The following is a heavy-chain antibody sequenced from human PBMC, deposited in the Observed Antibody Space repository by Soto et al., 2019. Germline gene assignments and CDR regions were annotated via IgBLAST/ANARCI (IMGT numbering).Heavy chain of an antibody. Sequence: QVELVQSGAEVKKPGSSVKVSCNASGGTFSSYTISWVRQAPGQGLEWMGRIIPILGIANYAQKFQGRVTITADKSTSTAYMELSSLRSEDTAVYYCAIGYSSGWYAEYFQHWGQGTLVTVSS. V-gene: IGHV1-69*02. CDR2: IIPILGIA. CDR1: GGTFSSYT. D-gene: IGHD6-19*01. J-gene: IGHJ1*01. CDR3: AIGYSSGWYAEYFQH.